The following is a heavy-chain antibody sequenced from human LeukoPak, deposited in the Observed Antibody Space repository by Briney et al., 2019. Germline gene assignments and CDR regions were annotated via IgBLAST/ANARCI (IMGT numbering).Heavy chain of an antibody. CDR3: ARRDCSGGSCYYDS. CDR1: GGSIGSYY. J-gene: IGHJ4*02. D-gene: IGHD2-15*01. V-gene: IGHV4-59*08. Sequence: SETLSLTCTVSGGSIGSYYWSWIRQPPGKGLEWIGYIYNSGSTNYNPSLKSRVTISVDTSKNQFSLKLRSVTAADTAVYFCARRDCSGGSCYYDSWGQGTLVTVSS. CDR2: IYNSGST.